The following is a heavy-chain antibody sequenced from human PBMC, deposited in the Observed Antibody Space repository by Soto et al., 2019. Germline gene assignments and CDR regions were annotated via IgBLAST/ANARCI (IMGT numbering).Heavy chain of an antibody. Sequence: QVQLVQSGAAVKKPGASVKVSCQASGYTFTSYGISWVRQAPGQGLEWMGWISAYNGNTNHAQKLQGRVTMTTDTSTSTAYMELRSLRSDDTAVYYCARDEQQLVDNWFDPWGQGTLVTVSS. CDR1: GYTFTSYG. CDR3: ARDEQQLVDNWFDP. CDR2: ISAYNGNT. J-gene: IGHJ5*02. V-gene: IGHV1-18*01. D-gene: IGHD6-13*01.